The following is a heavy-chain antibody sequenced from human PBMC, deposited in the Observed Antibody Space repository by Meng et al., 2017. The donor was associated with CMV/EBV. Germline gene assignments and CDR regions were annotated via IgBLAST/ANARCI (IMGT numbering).Heavy chain of an antibody. CDR3: AKDEYSSSSGYYYGMDV. D-gene: IGHD6-6*01. CDR1: GFTVSSNY. CDR2: IYSGGST. Sequence: GGSLRLSCAASGFTVSSNYMSWVRQAPGKGLEWVPVIYSGGSTYYADSVKGRFTISRDNSKNTLYLQMNSLRAEDTAVYYCAKDEYSSSSGYYYGMDVWGQGTTVTVSS. V-gene: IGHV3-66*02. J-gene: IGHJ6*02.